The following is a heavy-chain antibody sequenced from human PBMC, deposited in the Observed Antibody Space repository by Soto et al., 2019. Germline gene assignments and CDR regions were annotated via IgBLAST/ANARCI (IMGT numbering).Heavy chain of an antibody. CDR3: AKEIFAAAYAATSAFDL. J-gene: IGHJ4*02. Sequence: PGGSLRLSCAASGFTFSSHAMGWLRQAPGTGPEWVAFVDGSGGDTSYADSVKGRFIVSRDNSDNSLFLHMNSLRPEDTGRYFCAKEIFAAAYAATSAFDLWGQGTLVTVSS. CDR2: VDGSGGDT. D-gene: IGHD2-8*01. CDR1: GFTFSSHA. V-gene: IGHV3-23*01.